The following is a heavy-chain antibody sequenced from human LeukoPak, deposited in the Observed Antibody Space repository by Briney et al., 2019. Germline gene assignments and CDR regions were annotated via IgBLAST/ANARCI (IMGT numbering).Heavy chain of an antibody. CDR1: GFTFSDHY. D-gene: IGHD3-16*01. CDR3: AREKYDWEYKDV. Sequence: PGGSLRLSCAASGFTFSDHYMDWVRQAPGKGLEWVGRTRNKANSYTTEYAASVKGRFTISRDDSKNSLYLQMNSLKTEDTAVYYCAREKYDWEYKDVWGKGTTVTVSS. V-gene: IGHV3-72*01. J-gene: IGHJ6*03. CDR2: TRNKANSYTT.